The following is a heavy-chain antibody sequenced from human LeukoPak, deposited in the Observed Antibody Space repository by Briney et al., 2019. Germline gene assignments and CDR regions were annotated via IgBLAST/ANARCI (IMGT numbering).Heavy chain of an antibody. J-gene: IGHJ5*02. CDR2: MQPSSGAT. CDR1: GYTFTAYN. Sequence: GASVKVSCKASGYTFTAYNIHWVRQAPGQGLEWMGWMQPSSGATNYAQKFQGRVTMTGDTSISTAYMELSRLTSDDTAFYYCASGRGRSWFAPWGRGTLVTVSS. D-gene: IGHD1-26*01. CDR3: ASGRGRSWFAP. V-gene: IGHV1-2*02.